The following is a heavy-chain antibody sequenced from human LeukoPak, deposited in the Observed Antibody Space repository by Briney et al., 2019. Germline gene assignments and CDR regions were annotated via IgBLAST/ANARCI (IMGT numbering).Heavy chain of an antibody. D-gene: IGHD4-17*01. CDR2: INPNSGAT. J-gene: IGHJ4*02. CDR3: ARDSTVTTGIDY. Sequence: ASVKVSCKASGYTFTVHCLHWVRQAPGQGLEWMGRINPNSGATNYAQKFQGRVTMTRDTSISTAYMELSRLRSDDTAVYYCARDSTVTTGIDYWGQGTLVTVSS. V-gene: IGHV1-2*06. CDR1: GYTFTVHC.